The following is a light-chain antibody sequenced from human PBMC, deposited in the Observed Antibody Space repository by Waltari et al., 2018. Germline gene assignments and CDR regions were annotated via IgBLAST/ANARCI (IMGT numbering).Light chain of an antibody. CDR2: TAS. CDR3: QQSYSTPVFT. J-gene: IGKJ3*01. V-gene: IGKV1-39*01. Sequence: DIQMTQSPASLSASVGERVTLTCRASENIRRYLNWYQQKPGKAQKLLIQTASNLQSGVPSRFSGSGSGTDFTLTISSLHPDDFATYFCQQSYSTPVFTFGPGTKVDVK. CDR1: ENIRRY.